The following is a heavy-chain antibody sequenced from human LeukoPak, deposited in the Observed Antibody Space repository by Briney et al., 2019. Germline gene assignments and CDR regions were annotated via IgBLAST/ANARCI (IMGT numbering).Heavy chain of an antibody. J-gene: IGHJ4*02. CDR2: ISSSGSTI. CDR1: GFTFSSYE. Sequence: GGSLRLSCAASGFTFSSYEMNWVRQAPGKGLEWVSYISSSGSTIYYADSVKGRFTISRDNAKNSLYLQMNSLRADDTAVYYCASGISGAKGDYWGQGTLVTVSS. D-gene: IGHD1-26*01. CDR3: ASGISGAKGDY. V-gene: IGHV3-48*03.